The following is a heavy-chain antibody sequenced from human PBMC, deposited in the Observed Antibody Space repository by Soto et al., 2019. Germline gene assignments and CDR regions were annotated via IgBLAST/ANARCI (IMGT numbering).Heavy chain of an antibody. CDR2: IYYSGST. CDR3: ARGPRNYCTNGVCYTFDP. J-gene: IGHJ5*02. Sequence: PSETLSLTCTVSGGSISSYYWSWIRQPPGKGLEWIGYIYYSGSTNYNPSLKSRVTISVDTSKNQFSLKLSSVTAADTAVYYCARGPRNYCTNGVCYTFDPWGQGTLVTVSS. D-gene: IGHD2-8*01. V-gene: IGHV4-59*01. CDR1: GGSISSYY.